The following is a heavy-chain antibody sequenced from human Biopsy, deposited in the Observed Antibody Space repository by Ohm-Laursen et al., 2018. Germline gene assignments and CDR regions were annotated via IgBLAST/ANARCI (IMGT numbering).Heavy chain of an antibody. CDR1: GFTFSSYA. J-gene: IGHJ4*02. CDR2: IRGGGDDT. CDR3: AKDFGWRNFDY. V-gene: IGHV3-23*01. Sequence: SLRLSCSASGFTFSSYAMTWARQAPGKGLEWVSAIRGGGDDTSYADSVKGRFTISRDNSKNTLYLQMNSLRAEDTAVYYCAKDFGWRNFDYWGQGTLVIVSS. D-gene: IGHD6-19*01.